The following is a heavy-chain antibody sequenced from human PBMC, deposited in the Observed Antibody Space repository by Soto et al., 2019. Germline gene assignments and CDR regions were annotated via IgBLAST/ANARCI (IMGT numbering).Heavy chain of an antibody. V-gene: IGHV3-73*01. J-gene: IGHJ4*02. CDR3: VRHLGETYSDY. CDR1: GFTFSDSA. Sequence: EVQLVESGGGLVQPGGSLKLSCAASGFTFSDSAIQWVRQASGKGLEWVGRIRSKASGYATAYAASVKGRFTISRDDSKNTAYLQMNSLKTEDTAVYYCVRHLGETYSDYWGQGTLVTVSS. D-gene: IGHD2-21*01. CDR2: IRSKASGYAT.